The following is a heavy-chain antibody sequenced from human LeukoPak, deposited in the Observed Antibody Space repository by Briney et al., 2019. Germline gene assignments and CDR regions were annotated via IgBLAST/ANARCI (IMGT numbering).Heavy chain of an antibody. J-gene: IGHJ3*02. CDR3: AKDVWELREGSDAFDI. V-gene: IGHV3-23*01. CDR2: ISGSGGST. CDR1: GFTFSSYA. Sequence: PGGSLRLSCAASGFTFSSYAMSWVRQAPGKGLEWVSAISGSGGSTYYADSVKGRFTISRDNSKNTLYLQMNSLRAEDTAVYYCAKDVWELREGSDAFDIWSQGTMVTVSS. D-gene: IGHD1-26*01.